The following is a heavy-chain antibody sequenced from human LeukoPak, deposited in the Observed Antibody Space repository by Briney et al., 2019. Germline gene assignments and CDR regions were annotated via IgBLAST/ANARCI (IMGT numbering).Heavy chain of an antibody. Sequence: SETLSLTCTVSGGSISSYYWSWIRQPPGNGLEWIGYIYYSGSTNYNPSLKSRVTISVDTSKNQLSLKLSSVTAADTAVYYCASRSSGGSWNPWCGENYAFDIWGQGTMVTVSS. CDR3: ASRSSGGSWNPWCGENYAFDI. J-gene: IGHJ3*02. V-gene: IGHV4-59*08. CDR1: GGSISSYY. D-gene: IGHD2-15*01. CDR2: IYYSGST.